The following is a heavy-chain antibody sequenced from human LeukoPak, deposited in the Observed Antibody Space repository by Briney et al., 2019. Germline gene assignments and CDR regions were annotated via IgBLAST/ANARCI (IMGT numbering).Heavy chain of an antibody. D-gene: IGHD3-10*01. CDR1: GLTFSSYW. Sequence: GGSLRLSCAASGLTFSSYWMSWVRQAPGKGLEWVANIKQDGSEKYYVDSVKGRFTISRDNAKNSLYLQMNSLRAEDTAVYYCARDLGLGGSGSYYNVDYFDYWGQGTLVTVSS. CDR3: ARDLGLGGSGSYYNVDYFDY. CDR2: IKQDGSEK. J-gene: IGHJ4*02. V-gene: IGHV3-7*01.